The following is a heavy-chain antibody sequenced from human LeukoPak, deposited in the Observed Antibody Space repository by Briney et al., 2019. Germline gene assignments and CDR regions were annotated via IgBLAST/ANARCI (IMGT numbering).Heavy chain of an antibody. CDR2: IRYDGSQT. Sequence: GGSLRLSCAVSGFTFSSYGMHWVRHTPGKGLEWVAFIRYDGSQTYYADSVKGRFTISRDNSKNMLHLQMNSLRVEDTAVYYCAKNGVGITGNWFDPWGQGTLVTVSS. CDR3: AKNGVGITGNWFDP. J-gene: IGHJ5*02. D-gene: IGHD2-8*01. V-gene: IGHV3-30*02. CDR1: GFTFSSYG.